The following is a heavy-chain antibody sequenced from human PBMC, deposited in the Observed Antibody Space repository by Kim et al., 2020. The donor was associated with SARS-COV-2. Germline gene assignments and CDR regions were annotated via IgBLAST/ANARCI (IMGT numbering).Heavy chain of an antibody. CDR3: ARRASITMIVVVYNWFDP. CDR2: INPNSGGT. CDR1: GYTFTGYY. D-gene: IGHD3-22*01. J-gene: IGHJ5*02. V-gene: IGHV1-2*02. Sequence: ASVKVSCKASGYTFTGYYMHWVRQAPGQGLEWMGWINPNSGGTNYAQKFQGRVTMTRDTSISTAYMELSRLRSDDTAVYYCARRASITMIVVVYNWFDPGGQGTLVTVSS.